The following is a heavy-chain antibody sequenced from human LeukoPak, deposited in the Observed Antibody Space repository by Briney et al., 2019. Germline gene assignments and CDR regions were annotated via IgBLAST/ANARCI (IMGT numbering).Heavy chain of an antibody. Sequence: GASVKVSCKASGGTFSSYTIGWVRQAPGQGLEWMGRIIPILGIANYAQKFQGRVTITADKSTSTAYMELSSLRSEDTAVYYCASERQSRSYSGYDLGFDYWGQGTLVTVSS. CDR2: IIPILGIA. V-gene: IGHV1-69*02. J-gene: IGHJ4*02. CDR1: GGTFSSYT. CDR3: ASERQSRSYSGYDLGFDY. D-gene: IGHD5-12*01.